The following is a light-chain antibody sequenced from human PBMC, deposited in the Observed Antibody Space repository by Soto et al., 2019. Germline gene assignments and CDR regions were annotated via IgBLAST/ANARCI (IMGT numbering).Light chain of an antibody. CDR1: SGDVGGYNF. CDR3: CSYGGSYTGV. V-gene: IGLV2-11*01. Sequence: QSVLTQPRSVSGSPGQSVTISCTGTSGDVGGYNFVSWYQQHPGKVPTLVIFDVSHRPSGVPDRFSGSKSGNTASLTISGRQAEDEADYYCCSYGGSYTGVFGGGTKLTVL. CDR2: DVS. J-gene: IGLJ2*01.